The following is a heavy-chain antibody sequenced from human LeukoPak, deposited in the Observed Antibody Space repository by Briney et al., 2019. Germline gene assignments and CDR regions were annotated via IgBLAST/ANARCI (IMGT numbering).Heavy chain of an antibody. V-gene: IGHV3-66*01. J-gene: IGHJ4*02. D-gene: IGHD1-26*01. CDR2: IYSGGST. CDR1: QFY. Sequence: GGSLRLACAASQFYMNWVRQAPGKGLEWVSTIYSGGSTYYADSVKGRFIISRDNSKNTLYLQMNSLRAEDTAVYYCASGESYYLENWGQGTLVTVSS. CDR3: ASGESYYLEN.